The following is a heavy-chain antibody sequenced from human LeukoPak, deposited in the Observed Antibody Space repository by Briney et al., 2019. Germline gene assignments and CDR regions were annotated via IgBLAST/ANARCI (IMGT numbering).Heavy chain of an antibody. CDR2: IYHSGTT. CDR3: ARAQFHIALMT. D-gene: IGHD2-8*01. J-gene: IGHJ5*02. CDR1: GDSDSISSGDNY. Sequence: SETLSLTCTVSGDSDSISSGDNYWTWIRQSPGKGLEWMGYIYHSGTTSYNPSLKSRVSMSLDTSKSQFSLKLSSVTAADTAFYYCARAQFHIALMTWGQGTLVIVSS. V-gene: IGHV4-30-4*01.